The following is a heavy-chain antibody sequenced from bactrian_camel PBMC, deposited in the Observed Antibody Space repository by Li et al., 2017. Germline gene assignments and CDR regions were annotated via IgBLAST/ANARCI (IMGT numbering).Heavy chain of an antibody. Sequence: QVQLVESGGGSVQAGGSLRLSCTVSGVTYFRLCMAWFRQAPGKEREAVATTYTYGHTPYYADSVKGRFTMSQDNAKKTLYLQMNSLKPEDAAVYYCAADERRVYCSTADVDSDDWGQGTQVTVS. CDR1: GVTYFRLC. CDR2: TYTYGHTP. D-gene: IGHD2*01. J-gene: IGHJ4*01. CDR3: AADERRVYCSTADVDSDD. V-gene: IGHV3-2*01.